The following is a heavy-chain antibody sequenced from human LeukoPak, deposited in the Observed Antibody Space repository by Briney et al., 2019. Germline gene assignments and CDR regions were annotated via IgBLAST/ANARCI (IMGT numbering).Heavy chain of an antibody. V-gene: IGHV3-53*01. CDR2: LYSGGGT. Sequence: GGSLRLSCAASGFIVSSNYMSWVRQAPGKGLEWVSVLYSGGGTYYADSVKGRFTISRDNSKNTLYLQMNSLRAEDTAIYYCATLYGSSREAFDYWGQGTLVTVSS. J-gene: IGHJ4*02. CDR3: ATLYGSSREAFDY. D-gene: IGHD3-10*01. CDR1: GFIVSSNY.